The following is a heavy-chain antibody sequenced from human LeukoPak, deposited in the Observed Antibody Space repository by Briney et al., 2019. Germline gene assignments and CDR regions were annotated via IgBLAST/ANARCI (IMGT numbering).Heavy chain of an antibody. Sequence: GGSLRLSCAASGFTFSSYSMNWVRQAPGKGLEWVSSISSSSSYIYYADSVKGRFTISRDNAKNSLYLQMNSLRAENTAVYYCARDIRSGYPFDYWGQGTLVTVSS. V-gene: IGHV3-21*01. J-gene: IGHJ4*02. CDR1: GFTFSSYS. CDR3: ARDIRSGYPFDY. CDR2: ISSSSSYI. D-gene: IGHD5-12*01.